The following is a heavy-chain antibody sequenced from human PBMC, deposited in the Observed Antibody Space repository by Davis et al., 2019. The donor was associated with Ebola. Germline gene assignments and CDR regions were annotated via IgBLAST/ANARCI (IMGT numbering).Heavy chain of an antibody. CDR3: AKDRAEQWLEEGDYFDY. D-gene: IGHD6-19*01. CDR2: ISGSGGST. CDR1: GFTFSSYA. V-gene: IGHV3-23*01. Sequence: PGGSLRLSCAASGFTFSSYAMSWVRQAPGKGLEWVSAISGSGGSTYYADSVKGRFTISRDNSKNTLYLQMNSLRAEDTAVYYCAKDRAEQWLEEGDYFDYWGQGTLVTVSS. J-gene: IGHJ4*02.